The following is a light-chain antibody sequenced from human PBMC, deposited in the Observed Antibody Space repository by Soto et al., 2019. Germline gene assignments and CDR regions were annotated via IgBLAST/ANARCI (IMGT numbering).Light chain of an antibody. V-gene: IGKV3-15*01. J-gene: IGKJ1*01. Sequence: EIVMTQSPATLSVSPGERATLTCRASQSVSSDFAWYQQKPGQAPRLLIYSASTRATGVPARFSGSGSGTEFTLTINSLQSEDFAVYYCQQYNNWPRTFGQGTKVDIK. CDR2: SAS. CDR3: QQYNNWPRT. CDR1: QSVSSD.